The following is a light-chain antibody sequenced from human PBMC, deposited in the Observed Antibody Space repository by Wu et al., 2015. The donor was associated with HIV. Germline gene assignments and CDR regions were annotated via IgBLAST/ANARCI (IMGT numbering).Light chain of an antibody. J-gene: IGKJ1*01. V-gene: IGKV1-5*03. CDR2: KAS. CDR3: QHYITYSWT. CDR1: QSLRDW. Sequence: DIQMTQSPSTLSASVGDRVTITCRASQSLRDWLAWYQQKPGKAPKLLISKASSLETGVPSRFSGSGSGTEFTLNISSLQPDDFATYYCQHYITYSWTFGQGTKVQIK.